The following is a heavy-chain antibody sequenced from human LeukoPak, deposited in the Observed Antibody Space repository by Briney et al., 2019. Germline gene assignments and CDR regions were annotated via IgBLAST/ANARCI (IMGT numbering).Heavy chain of an antibody. CDR2: IYYSGST. CDR3: ARTRDGYNSASPFDS. J-gene: IGHJ4*02. CDR1: NGSISSHY. D-gene: IGHD5-24*01. V-gene: IGHV4-59*11. Sequence: PSETLSLKCTVSNGSISSHYWSWIRQPPGKGLEWIGYIYYSGSTNYNPSLKSRVTISVDASENHFSLKLNSVTAADTAAYYCARTRDGYNSASPFDSWGQGTLVTVSS.